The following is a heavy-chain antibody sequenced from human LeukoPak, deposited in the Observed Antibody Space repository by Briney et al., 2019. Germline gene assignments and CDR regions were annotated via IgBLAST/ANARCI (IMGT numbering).Heavy chain of an antibody. D-gene: IGHD2-21*01. J-gene: IGHJ4*02. CDR1: GYTFTDYY. Sequence: ASVKVSRKVSGYTFTDYYMHWVQQAPGKGLEWMGLVDPEDGETIYAEKFQGRVTITANTSTDTAYMELSSLRSEDTAVYYCAILAYCGGDCYRSTASDWGQGTLVTVSS. CDR2: VDPEDGET. V-gene: IGHV1-69-2*01. CDR3: AILAYCGGDCYRSTASD.